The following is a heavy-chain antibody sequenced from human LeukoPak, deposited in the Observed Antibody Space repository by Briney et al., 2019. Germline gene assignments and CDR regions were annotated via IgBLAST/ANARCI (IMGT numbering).Heavy chain of an antibody. CDR3: ARDPIGGRPDYLDY. V-gene: IGHV3-30*01. J-gene: IGHJ4*02. CDR1: GFSFGTYA. CDR2: ISSDASIT. Sequence: GGSLRLSCTASGFSFGTYAMHWVRQAPGKGFEWVAVISSDASITIYPDSMRGRFTISRDNPKNTLYLDMNNLRGEDTALYFCARDPIGGRPDYLDYWGQGTLVTVPS. D-gene: IGHD3-10*01.